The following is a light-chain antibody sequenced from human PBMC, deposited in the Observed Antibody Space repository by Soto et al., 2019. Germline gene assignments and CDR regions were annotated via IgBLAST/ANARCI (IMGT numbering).Light chain of an antibody. J-gene: IGLJ1*01. CDR2: EGS. Sequence: QSVLTQPASVSGSPGQSITISCTGTSSDVGSDNLVSWYQQHPVKAPKLMIYEGSKRPSGVSNRVSGSKSGNTASLTIAGLQAEDEAEYYCCSYAGSSSHVFGTGTKLTVL. V-gene: IGLV2-23*01. CDR1: SSDVGSDNL. CDR3: CSYAGSSSHV.